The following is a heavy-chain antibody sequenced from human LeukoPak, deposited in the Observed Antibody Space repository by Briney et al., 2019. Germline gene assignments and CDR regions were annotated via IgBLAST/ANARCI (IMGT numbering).Heavy chain of an antibody. J-gene: IGHJ4*02. V-gene: IGHV3-30*04. Sequence: GGSLRLSCAASGFTFSSYAMHWVRQAPGKGLEWVAMISSDGSTKYYADSVKGRFTISRDNSKNTLYVQMNSLTAEDTAVYYCARGDFWSTRDPFDYWGQGTLVTVSS. D-gene: IGHD3-3*01. CDR2: ISSDGSTK. CDR3: ARGDFWSTRDPFDY. CDR1: GFTFSSYA.